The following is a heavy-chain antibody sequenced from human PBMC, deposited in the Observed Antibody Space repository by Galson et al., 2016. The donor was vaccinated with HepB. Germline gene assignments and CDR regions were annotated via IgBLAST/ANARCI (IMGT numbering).Heavy chain of an antibody. V-gene: IGHV5-10-1*01. CDR2: IDPSDSYT. Sequence: QSGADVKKPGESLRISCQGSTVNFIRYWISRVRQMPGKGLEWMGRIDPSDSYTKYSPSFQGHVTFSLDKSISTAYLQWSSLKASDTAMYYCAIFYFDSGSYYNPDYWGQGTLVTVSS. CDR3: AIFYFDSGSYYNPDY. CDR1: TVNFIRYW. D-gene: IGHD3-10*01. J-gene: IGHJ4*02.